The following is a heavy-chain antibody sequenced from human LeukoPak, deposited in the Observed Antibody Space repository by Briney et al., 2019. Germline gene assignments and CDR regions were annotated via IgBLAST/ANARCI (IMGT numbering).Heavy chain of an antibody. D-gene: IGHD3-16*01. CDR2: IKQDGSEK. V-gene: IGHV3-7*01. CDR1: GFTFSRYS. Sequence: RGSLRLSCAASGFTFSRYSMNWVRQAPGKGLEWVANIKQDGSEKYYVDSVKGRFTISRDNAKNSLYLQMNSLRAEDTAVYYCARGGQQHLPYYFDYWGQGTLVTVSS. CDR3: ARGGQQHLPYYFDY. J-gene: IGHJ4*02.